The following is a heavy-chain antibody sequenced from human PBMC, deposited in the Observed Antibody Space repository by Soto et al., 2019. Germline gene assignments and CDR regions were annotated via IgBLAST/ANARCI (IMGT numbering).Heavy chain of an antibody. Sequence: EVQLVESGGGLVKPGGSLRLSCAASGFTFSDYYINWVRQAPGKGLEWVSSISSSSSDIYYADSVKGRFTVSRDNAKNSLSLQMNSLRAEDTAVYYCAREIRYCGGGSCYTVGAFDIWGQGTIVTVSS. CDR2: ISSSSSDI. J-gene: IGHJ3*02. D-gene: IGHD2-15*01. CDR3: AREIRYCGGGSCYTVGAFDI. V-gene: IGHV3-21*01. CDR1: GFTFSDYY.